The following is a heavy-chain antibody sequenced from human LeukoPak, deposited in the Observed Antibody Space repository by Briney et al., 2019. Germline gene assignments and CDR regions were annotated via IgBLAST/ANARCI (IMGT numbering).Heavy chain of an antibody. CDR3: ARRGYSGYGTFDY. CDR2: IYYSGST. Sequence: PSETLSLTCTVSGGSISSSSYYWGWIRQPPGKGLEWIGSIYYSGSTYYNPSLKSRVTISVDTSKNQFSLKLSSVTAADTAVYYCARRGYSGYGTFDYWGQGTLVTVSS. CDR1: GGSISSSSYY. J-gene: IGHJ4*02. D-gene: IGHD5-12*01. V-gene: IGHV4-39*07.